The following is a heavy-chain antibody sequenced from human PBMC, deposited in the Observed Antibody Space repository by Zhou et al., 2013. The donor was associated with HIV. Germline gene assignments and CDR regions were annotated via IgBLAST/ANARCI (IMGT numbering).Heavy chain of an antibody. CDR2: INPTGGST. Sequence: QVQLVQSGAEVRKPGASVKVSCKASGYTFTSYYMHWVRQAPGQGPEWMGIINPTGGSTSYAQKFQGRVTMTRDTSTSTVYMELSSLRSEDTAVYYCAREPSGGSSLTRYYYYGLDVWGQGTTVTVSS. D-gene: IGHD1-26*01. CDR1: GYTFTSYY. J-gene: IGHJ6*02. V-gene: IGHV1-46*01. CDR3: AREPSGGSSLTRYYYYGLDV.